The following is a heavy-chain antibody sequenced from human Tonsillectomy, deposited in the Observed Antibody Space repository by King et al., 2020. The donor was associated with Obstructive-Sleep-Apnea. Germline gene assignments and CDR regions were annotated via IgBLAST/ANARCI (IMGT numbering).Heavy chain of an antibody. CDR1: GFNFSDHY. V-gene: IGHV3-72*01. CDR2: TRNKPNSYTT. CDR3: ARGDIVVVVAGRTYSYYGMDV. D-gene: IGHD2-15*01. J-gene: IGHJ6*02. Sequence: VQLVESGGGLVQPGGSLRLSCAASGFNFSDHYMDWVRQAPGKGLEWLGRTRNKPNSYTTEYAASVKGRFTISRDDSKKSLYLQMNSLKTEDTAVYYCARGDIVVVVAGRTYSYYGMDVWGQGTTVTVSS.